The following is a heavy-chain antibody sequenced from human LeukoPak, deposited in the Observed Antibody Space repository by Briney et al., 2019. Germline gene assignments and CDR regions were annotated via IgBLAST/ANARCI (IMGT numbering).Heavy chain of an antibody. J-gene: IGHJ4*02. CDR2: FYNVGTT. Sequence: GGSLRLSCAASGFTFNNAWMSWVRQAPGKGLECVSVFYNVGTTYYADSVKGRFTISRDNSRNTLYLQMNSLRAEDTAVYFCAGYSSGWTFDYWGQGTLVTVSS. CDR1: GFTFNNAW. CDR3: AGYSSGWTFDY. V-gene: IGHV3-66*01. D-gene: IGHD6-19*01.